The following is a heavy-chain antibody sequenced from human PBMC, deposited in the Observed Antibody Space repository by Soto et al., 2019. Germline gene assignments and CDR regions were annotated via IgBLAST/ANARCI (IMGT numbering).Heavy chain of an antibody. V-gene: IGHV1-8*01. D-gene: IGHD6-19*01. CDR1: GYTFTSYD. Sequence: VSVKVSCKASGYTFTSYDINWVRQATGQGLEWMGWMNPNSGNTGYAQKFQGRVTMTRNTSISTAYMELSSLRSEDTAVYYCASSYSSGWPQVEIDYWGQGTLVTVSS. CDR2: MNPNSGNT. J-gene: IGHJ4*02. CDR3: ASSYSSGWPQVEIDY.